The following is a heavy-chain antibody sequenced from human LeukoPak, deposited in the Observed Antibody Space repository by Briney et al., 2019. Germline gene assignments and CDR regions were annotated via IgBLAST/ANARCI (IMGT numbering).Heavy chain of an antibody. D-gene: IGHD6-6*01. Sequence: PGGSLRLSCAASGFTFSSYSMNWVRQAPGKGLEWVSSISSSSSYIYYADSVKGRFTISRDNAKNSLYLQMNSLRAEDTAVYYCARVGVWKGYSSSSAAFDYWGQGTLVTVSS. V-gene: IGHV3-21*01. CDR2: ISSSSSYI. CDR1: GFTFSSYS. J-gene: IGHJ4*02. CDR3: ARVGVWKGYSSSSAAFDY.